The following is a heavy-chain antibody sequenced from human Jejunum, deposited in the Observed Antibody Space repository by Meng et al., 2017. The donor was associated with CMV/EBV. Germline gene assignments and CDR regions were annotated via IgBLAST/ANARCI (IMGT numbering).Heavy chain of an antibody. CDR1: GFTLRTYT. D-gene: IGHD2-21*02. V-gene: IGHV3-21*01. CDR2: ITSSSTFI. Sequence: SCAASGFTLRTYTMNWVRQAPGKGLEWVSSITSSSTFIYYADSAKGRFTISRDNAKNSLYLQMNSLRADDTAVYYCARDYRRGDGSGWGQGTLVTVSS. J-gene: IGHJ4*02. CDR3: ARDYRRGDGSG.